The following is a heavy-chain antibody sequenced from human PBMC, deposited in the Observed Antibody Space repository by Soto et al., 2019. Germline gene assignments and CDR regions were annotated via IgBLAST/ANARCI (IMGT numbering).Heavy chain of an antibody. V-gene: IGHV3-21*01. CDR3: AREPYDYGDYVSSGMDV. Sequence: PGGSLRLSCAASGFAVADQYMNWVRQAPGKGLEWVSSISSSSSYIYYADSVKGRFTISRDNAKNSLYLQMNSLRAEDTAVYYCAREPYDYGDYVSSGMDVWGQGTTVTVSS. J-gene: IGHJ6*02. CDR1: GFAVADQY. D-gene: IGHD4-17*01. CDR2: ISSSSSYI.